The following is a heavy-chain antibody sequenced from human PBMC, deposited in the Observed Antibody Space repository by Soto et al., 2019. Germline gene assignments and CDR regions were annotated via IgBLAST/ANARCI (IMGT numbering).Heavy chain of an antibody. CDR2: ISSNGGST. J-gene: IGHJ6*02. Sequence: EVQLVESGGGLVQPGGSLRLSCAASGFTFSSYAMHWVRQAPGKGLEYVSAISSNGGSTYYANSVKGRFTISRDNXXNTLYLQMCSLRAEDMAVYYCARGETGIYYYGVDVWGQGTTVTVSS. CDR1: GFTFSSYA. V-gene: IGHV3-64*01. D-gene: IGHD3-10*01. CDR3: ARGETGIYYYGVDV.